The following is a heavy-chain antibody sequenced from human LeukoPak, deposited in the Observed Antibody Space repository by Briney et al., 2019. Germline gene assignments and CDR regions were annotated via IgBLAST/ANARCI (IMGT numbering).Heavy chain of an antibody. D-gene: IGHD5-18*01. J-gene: IGHJ4*02. Sequence: WGSLRLSCAASGFTFSNYAMSWARQAPGKGLEWVSAISGSGGSTYYADSVEGRFTISRDNSKNTLYLQMNSLRAEDTAVYYCTKGTIWLPFDYWGQGTLVTVSS. CDR3: TKGTIWLPFDY. CDR1: GFTFSNYA. CDR2: ISGSGGST. V-gene: IGHV3-23*01.